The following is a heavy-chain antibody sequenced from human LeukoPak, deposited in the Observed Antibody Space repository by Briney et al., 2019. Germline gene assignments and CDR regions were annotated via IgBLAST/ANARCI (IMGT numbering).Heavy chain of an antibody. CDR3: AKGPSITMVRGVISYFDY. CDR1: GFTFSRYA. D-gene: IGHD3-10*01. Sequence: GGSLRLSCAASGFTFSRYAMSWVRQAPGKGLEWVSAISGSGGSTYYADSVKGRFTISRDNSKNTLYLQMNSLRAEDTAVYYCAKGPSITMVRGVISYFDYWGQGTLVTVSS. J-gene: IGHJ4*02. V-gene: IGHV3-23*01. CDR2: ISGSGGST.